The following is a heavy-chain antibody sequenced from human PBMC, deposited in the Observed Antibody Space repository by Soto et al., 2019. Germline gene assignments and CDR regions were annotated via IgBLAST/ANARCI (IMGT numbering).Heavy chain of an antibody. CDR2: ISSTRSFI. CDR3: VRALLYCSGGICYPPPYYFDY. CDR1: GFTFSTYN. D-gene: IGHD2-15*01. Sequence: EVQLVESGGGLVKPGGSLRVSCAASGFTFSTYNMNWVRQARGKGLEWVSSISSTRSFIYYADSVKGRFTISRDNAKNSLSLHMNSLRAEDTAVYYCVRALLYCSGGICYPPPYYFDYWGQGTLVTVSS. V-gene: IGHV3-21*01. J-gene: IGHJ4*02.